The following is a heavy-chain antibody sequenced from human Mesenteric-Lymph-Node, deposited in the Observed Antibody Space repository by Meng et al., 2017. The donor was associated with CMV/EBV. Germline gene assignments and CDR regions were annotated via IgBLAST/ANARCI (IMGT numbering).Heavy chain of an antibody. D-gene: IGHD3-22*01. CDR2: IYYSGST. CDR1: GGSISSSSYY. Sequence: SETLSLTCTVSGGSISSSSYYWSWIRQPPGKGLEWIGSIYYSGSTYYNPSLKSRVTISVDTSKNQFSLKLSSVTAADTAVYYCARHVRIGDSRLDYWGQGTLVTVSS. CDR3: ARHVRIGDSRLDY. J-gene: IGHJ4*02. V-gene: IGHV4-39*01.